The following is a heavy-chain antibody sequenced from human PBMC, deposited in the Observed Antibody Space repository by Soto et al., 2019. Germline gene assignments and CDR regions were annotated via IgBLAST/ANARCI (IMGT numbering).Heavy chain of an antibody. D-gene: IGHD4-17*01. V-gene: IGHV3-11*01. CDR3: ARDRYGLFDY. CDR1: GFVFTEYY. J-gene: IGHJ4*02. Sequence: GGSLRLSCAASGFVFTEYYMSWIRQAPGKGLEWVASTSSTANTIDYKDSVKGRFTISRDNAKNSLYLQMTSLRAEDTAVYYCARDRYGLFDYWGQGTLVTVSS. CDR2: TSSTANTI.